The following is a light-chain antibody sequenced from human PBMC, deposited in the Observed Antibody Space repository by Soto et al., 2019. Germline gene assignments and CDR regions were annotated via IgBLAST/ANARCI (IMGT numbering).Light chain of an antibody. Sequence: QAVVTQEPSLTVSPGGTVTLTCGASTGAVTNGHYPYWFQQKPGQAPRTLIYDTSNKHSWTPARFSGSLLGGKAALTLSGAQPEDEAEYYCFLSFGGAPLRVFGGGTKVTVL. J-gene: IGLJ2*01. V-gene: IGLV7-46*01. CDR3: FLSFGGAPLRV. CDR1: TGAVTNGHY. CDR2: DTS.